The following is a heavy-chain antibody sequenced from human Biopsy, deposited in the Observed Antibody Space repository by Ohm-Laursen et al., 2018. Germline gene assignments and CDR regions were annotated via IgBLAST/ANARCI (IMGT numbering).Heavy chain of an antibody. CDR2: IYYRGNT. CDR3: ARRLPLRGYAFDV. Sequence: GTLSLTCIVSGDSITTYYWNWIRQAPGKGLEWIGNIYYRGNTNYSPSLKSRVTISLDTSKNQFSLKRNSVTATDTAVYYCARRLPLRGYAFDVWGQGTLVTVSS. J-gene: IGHJ3*01. CDR1: GDSITTYY. V-gene: IGHV4-59*08. D-gene: IGHD3-10*01.